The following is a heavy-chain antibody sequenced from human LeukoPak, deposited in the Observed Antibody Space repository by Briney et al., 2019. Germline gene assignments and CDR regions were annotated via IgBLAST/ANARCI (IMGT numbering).Heavy chain of an antibody. D-gene: IGHD6-13*01. V-gene: IGHV3-74*01. Sequence: GGSLRLSCAASGFTFSNYWMHWVRQAPGKGLVWVSRIDNGGSDTRHADSVKGRFTISRDNAKNTLYLQMNSLRLEDTAGYYCAKGAGYSSNWNFDYWGQGTLVTVSS. CDR3: AKGAGYSSNWNFDY. CDR2: IDNGGSDT. J-gene: IGHJ4*02. CDR1: GFTFSNYW.